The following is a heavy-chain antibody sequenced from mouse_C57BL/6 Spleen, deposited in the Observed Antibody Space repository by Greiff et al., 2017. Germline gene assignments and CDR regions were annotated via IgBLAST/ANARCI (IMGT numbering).Heavy chain of an antibody. J-gene: IGHJ2*01. CDR2: IRSKSNNYAT. CDR1: GFSFNTYA. CDR3: VRGLRDFDY. V-gene: IGHV10-1*01. D-gene: IGHD2-4*01. Sequence: EVKVVESGGGLVQPKGSLKLSCAASGFSFNTYAMNWVRQAPGKGLEWVARIRSKSNNYATYYADSVKDRFTISRDDSESMLYLQMNNLKTEDTAMYYCVRGLRDFDYWGQGTTLTVSS.